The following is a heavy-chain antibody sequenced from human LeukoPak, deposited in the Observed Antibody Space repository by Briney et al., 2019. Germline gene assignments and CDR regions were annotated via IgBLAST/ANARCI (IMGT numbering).Heavy chain of an antibody. CDR2: ISSSGSTI. CDR3: ARNIVPAAVNYYYYGMDV. J-gene: IGHJ6*04. CDR1: GFTFSSYE. D-gene: IGHD2-2*01. V-gene: IGHV3-48*03. Sequence: PGGSLRLSCAASGFTFSSYEMNWVRQAPGKGLEWVSHISSSGSTIYYADCVKGRFTISRDNAKNSLYLQMNSLRAEDTAVYYCARNIVPAAVNYYYYGMDVWGKGTTVTVS.